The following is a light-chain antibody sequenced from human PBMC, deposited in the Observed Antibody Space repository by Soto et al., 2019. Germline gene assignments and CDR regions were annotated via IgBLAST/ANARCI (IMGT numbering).Light chain of an antibody. CDR2: QVS. V-gene: IGKV2-30*02. CDR1: QSLVHRHGKTY. Sequence: DVVVTQSPLSLSVTLGQPASISCSSSQSLVHRHGKTYLSWLQQRPGQSPRRLIYQVSNRDSGVPDRFSASGSGTDFTLKISRVEAEDVGVYYCMQGTHWPWTFGQGTKVEIK. CDR3: MQGTHWPWT. J-gene: IGKJ1*01.